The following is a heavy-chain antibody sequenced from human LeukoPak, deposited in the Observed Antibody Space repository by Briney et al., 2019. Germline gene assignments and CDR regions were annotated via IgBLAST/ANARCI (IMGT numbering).Heavy chain of an antibody. CDR1: GGSISSSSAY. CDR3: VSPRGFSYGYFAE. CDR2: IYYSKNT. J-gene: IGHJ4*02. D-gene: IGHD5-18*01. Sequence: SETLSLTCTVSGGSISSSSAYWGWIRQPPGKGLEWIGSIYYSKNTYNIPSLKSRGTMSADTAKNQCSRTLGSVSATDTAVYYCVSPRGFSYGYFAEGGQGRLVTVHS. V-gene: IGHV4-39*01.